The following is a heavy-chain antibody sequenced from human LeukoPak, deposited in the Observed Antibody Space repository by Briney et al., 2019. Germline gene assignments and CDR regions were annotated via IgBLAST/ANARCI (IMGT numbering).Heavy chain of an antibody. CDR3: ARDRTYYGSGSQYFDY. D-gene: IGHD3-10*01. Sequence: ASVKVSCKASGYTFTSYGISWVRQAPGQGLAWMGWISAYNGNTNYAQKLQGRVTMTTDTSTSTAYMELRSLRSDDTAVYYCARDRTYYGSGSQYFDYWGQGTLVTVSS. J-gene: IGHJ4*02. CDR1: GYTFTSYG. CDR2: ISAYNGNT. V-gene: IGHV1-18*01.